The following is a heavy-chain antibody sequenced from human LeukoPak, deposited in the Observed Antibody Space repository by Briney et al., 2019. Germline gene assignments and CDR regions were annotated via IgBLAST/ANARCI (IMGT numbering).Heavy chain of an antibody. CDR3: AREYSGYDWVWFDP. Sequence: PSETLPLTCTVSGGSISSYYWSWIRQPPGKGLEWIGYIYYSGSTNYNPSLKSRVTISVDTSKNQFSLKLSSVTAADTAVYYCAREYSGYDWVWFDPWGQGTLVTVSS. J-gene: IGHJ5*02. D-gene: IGHD5-12*01. V-gene: IGHV4-59*01. CDR1: GGSISSYY. CDR2: IYYSGST.